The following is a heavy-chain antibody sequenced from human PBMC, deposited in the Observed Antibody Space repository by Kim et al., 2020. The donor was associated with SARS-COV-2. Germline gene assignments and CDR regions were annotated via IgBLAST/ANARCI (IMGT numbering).Heavy chain of an antibody. D-gene: IGHD3-3*01. CDR2: IYYSGST. CDR3: ARAKGITIFGVAVP. V-gene: IGHV4-39*01. CDR1: GGSISSSSYY. J-gene: IGHJ5*02. Sequence: SETLSLTCTVSGGSISSSSYYWGWIRQPPGKGLEWIGSIYYSGSTYYNPSLKSRVTISVDTSKNQFSLKLSSVTAADTAVYYCARAKGITIFGVAVPWGQGTLVTVSS.